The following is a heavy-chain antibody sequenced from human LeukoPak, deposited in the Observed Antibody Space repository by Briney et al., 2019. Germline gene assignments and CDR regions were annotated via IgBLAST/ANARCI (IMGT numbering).Heavy chain of an antibody. Sequence: GGSLRLSCAASGFTFSSYWMHWVRQAPGKGLVWVSRINSDGSRSNYADSVKGRFTISRDNARNTLYLQMNSPRAEDTALYYCARTSPTSHFDFWGQGTLVTVSS. CDR3: ARTSPTSHFDF. CDR2: INSDGSRS. V-gene: IGHV3-74*01. CDR1: GFTFSSYW. D-gene: IGHD3-16*01. J-gene: IGHJ4*02.